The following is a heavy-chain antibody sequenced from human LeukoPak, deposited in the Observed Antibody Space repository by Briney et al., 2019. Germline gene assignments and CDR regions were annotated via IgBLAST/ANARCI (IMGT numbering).Heavy chain of an antibody. V-gene: IGHV3-48*03. Sequence: GGSLRLSCAASGFTFSNYKMNWVRQAPGKGLEWVSYISSSGSIIYYSDSVKGRFTISRDNAKNSLYLQMNSLRAEDTAIYYCARELYPYGMDVWGQGTTVTVS. D-gene: IGHD2-8*01. CDR1: GFTFSNYK. J-gene: IGHJ6*02. CDR3: ARELYPYGMDV. CDR2: ISSSGSII.